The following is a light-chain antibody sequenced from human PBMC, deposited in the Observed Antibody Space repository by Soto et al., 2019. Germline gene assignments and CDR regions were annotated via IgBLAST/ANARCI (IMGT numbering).Light chain of an antibody. CDR1: QSISGS. J-gene: IGKJ1*01. CDR3: QQCNGYRT. CDR2: EAS. Sequence: DIQMTQSPSTLSASVGDRVTITCRACQSISGSLAWYQQKPGKAPNLLIYEASNLKSGVPSRFSGSGSGTEYTITIRSLQPVDSASYYCQQCNGYRTFGLATRVEI. V-gene: IGKV1-5*03.